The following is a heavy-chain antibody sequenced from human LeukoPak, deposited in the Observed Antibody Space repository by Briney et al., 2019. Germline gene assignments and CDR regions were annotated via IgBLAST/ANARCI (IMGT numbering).Heavy chain of an antibody. V-gene: IGHV3-23*01. CDR3: AKDILPGDIVVVPAARPPPHGYGMDV. D-gene: IGHD2-2*02. CDR1: GFTFSSYA. J-gene: IGHJ6*02. Sequence: PGGSLRLSCAASGFTFSSYAMSWVRQAPGKGLEWVSAISGSGGSTYYADSVKGRFTISRDNSKNTLYLQMNSLRAEDTAVYYCAKDILPGDIVVVPAARPPPHGYGMDVWGQGTTVTVSS. CDR2: ISGSGGST.